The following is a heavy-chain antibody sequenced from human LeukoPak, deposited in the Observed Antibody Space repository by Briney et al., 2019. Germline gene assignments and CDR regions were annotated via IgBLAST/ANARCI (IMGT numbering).Heavy chain of an antibody. CDR3: AKGETSLWFGELFAYYYGMDV. CDR2: VNWEGDTT. J-gene: IGHJ6*02. D-gene: IGHD3-10*01. CDR1: GFTFNTYS. Sequence: PGGSLRLSCGASGFTFNTYSMHWVRQAPGKGLEWVSLVNWEGDTTYYADSVKGRFTISRDNSKNTLYLQMNSLRAEDTAVYYCAKGETSLWFGELFAYYYGMDVWGQGTTVTVSS. V-gene: IGHV3-43*01.